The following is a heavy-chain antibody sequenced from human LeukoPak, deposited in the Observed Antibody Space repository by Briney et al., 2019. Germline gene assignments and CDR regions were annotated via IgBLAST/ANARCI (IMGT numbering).Heavy chain of an antibody. CDR3: VRGWYSSSWYVAFDI. V-gene: IGHV3-21*01. CDR1: GFTFSSYS. D-gene: IGHD6-13*01. Sequence: AGGSLRLSCAASGFTFSSYSMNWVRQDPGKGLEWVSSISSSSSYIYYADSVKGRFTISRDNAKNSLYLQMNSLRAEDTAVYYCVRGWYSSSWYVAFDIWGQGTMVTVSS. J-gene: IGHJ3*02. CDR2: ISSSSSYI.